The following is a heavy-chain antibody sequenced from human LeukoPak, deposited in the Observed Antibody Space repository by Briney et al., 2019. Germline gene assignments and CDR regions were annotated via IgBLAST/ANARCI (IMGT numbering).Heavy chain of an antibody. CDR1: GFTFSSYS. Sequence: GGSLRLSCAASGFTFSSYSMNWVRQAQGKGLEWVSSISSSSSYIYYADSVKGRFTISRDNAKNSLYLQMNSLRAEHTAVYYCARSTVTTGLAFDYWGQGTLVTVSS. CDR2: ISSSSSYI. J-gene: IGHJ4*02. V-gene: IGHV3-21*01. CDR3: ARSTVTTGLAFDY. D-gene: IGHD4-11*01.